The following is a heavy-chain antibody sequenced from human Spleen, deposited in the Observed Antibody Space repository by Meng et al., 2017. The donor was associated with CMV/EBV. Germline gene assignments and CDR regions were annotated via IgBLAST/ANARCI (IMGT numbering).Heavy chain of an antibody. D-gene: IGHD6-19*01. CDR1: GYTFTGPS. J-gene: IGHJ4*02. Sequence: SGYTFTGPSLHWVRQAPGQGLEWMGRIDPTSGGTYHAERFQGRITLTRDTSMSATFMELSRLRHDDTAIYYCARVTSGWSPPLFDYWGQGSLVTVSS. CDR2: IDPTSGGT. CDR3: ARVTSGWSPPLFDY. V-gene: IGHV1-2*06.